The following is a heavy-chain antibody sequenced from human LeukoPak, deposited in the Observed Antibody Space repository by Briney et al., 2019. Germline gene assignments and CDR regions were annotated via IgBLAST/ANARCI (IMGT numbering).Heavy chain of an antibody. CDR1: GFTVSRNY. CDR3: ARVVEGVATRLRYNWFDP. CDR2: IYKDGST. Sequence: GGSLRLSCAASGFTVSRNYMSWGRQAPGKGLEWVSVIYKDGSTYYADSVKGRVTISRDNSKNTVYLQMNSLRVEDTAVYYCARVVEGVATRLRYNWFDPWGQGTLVTVSS. V-gene: IGHV3-66*01. J-gene: IGHJ5*02. D-gene: IGHD5-12*01.